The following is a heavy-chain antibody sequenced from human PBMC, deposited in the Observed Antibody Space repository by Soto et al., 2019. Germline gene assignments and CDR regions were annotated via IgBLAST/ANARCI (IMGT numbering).Heavy chain of an antibody. CDR3: ARVVPGAEAWFGP. V-gene: IGHV1-18*01. J-gene: IGHJ5*02. CDR2: ISLYSDGT. D-gene: IGHD2-2*01. Sequence: SSVKVSCKTSGYTFSNYGITWVRQAPGQPLEWLGWISLYSDGTNYAQKFQGRVSMTTDTSTTTAYMELRSLRSDDTAVYYCARVVPGAEAWFGPWGQGTLVTVSS. CDR1: GYTFSNYG.